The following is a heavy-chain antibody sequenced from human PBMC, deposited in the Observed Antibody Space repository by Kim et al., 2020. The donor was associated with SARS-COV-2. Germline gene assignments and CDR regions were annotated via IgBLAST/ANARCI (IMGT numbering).Heavy chain of an antibody. V-gene: IGHV3-53*04. Sequence: GGSLRLSCAASGFTVSSNYMSWVRQAPGKGLEWVSVIYSGGSTYYADSVKGRFTISRHNSKNTLYLQMNSLRAEDTAVYYCARARGGPILTGLDGMDVWGQGTTVTVSS. CDR1: GFTVSSNY. J-gene: IGHJ6*02. CDR2: IYSGGST. D-gene: IGHD3-9*01. CDR3: ARARGGPILTGLDGMDV.